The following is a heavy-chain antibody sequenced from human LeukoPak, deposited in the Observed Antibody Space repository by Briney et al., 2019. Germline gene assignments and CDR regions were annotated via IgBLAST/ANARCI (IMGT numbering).Heavy chain of an antibody. D-gene: IGHD2-15*01. CDR3: AKDGSSHVVVENFDY. Sequence: GGSLRLSCAASGFTFSDYYMSWIRQAPGKGLEWVSYISSSSSYTNYADSVKGRFTISRDNAKNSLYLQMNSLRAEDTAVYYCAKDGSSHVVVENFDYWGQGTLVTVSS. J-gene: IGHJ4*02. CDR2: ISSSSSYT. V-gene: IGHV3-11*06. CDR1: GFTFSDYY.